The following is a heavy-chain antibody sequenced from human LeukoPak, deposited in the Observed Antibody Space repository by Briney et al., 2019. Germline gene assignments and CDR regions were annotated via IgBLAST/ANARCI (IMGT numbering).Heavy chain of an antibody. CDR1: GFAFSNYD. V-gene: IGHV3-13*01. D-gene: IGHD5-12*01. J-gene: IGHJ6*02. CDR2: IGTTGDT. CDR3: VRVNWLHYSGMDV. Sequence: GGSLRLSCAASGFAFSNYDFPWVRQVTGKRLEWVSGIGTTGDTYYPAYVKGRFTISRENAKNSFYLQMNSLRAGDTAVYYCVRVNWLHYSGMDVWGQGTTVTVSS.